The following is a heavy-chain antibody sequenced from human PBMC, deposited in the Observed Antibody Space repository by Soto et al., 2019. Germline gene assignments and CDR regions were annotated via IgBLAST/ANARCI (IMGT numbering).Heavy chain of an antibody. CDR3: ASSVLVTSTMNYFDL. Sequence: PGESLKISCQASGYSFSNFWIAWVRQMPGEGLEWLGIIYPDDSDTRYSPSFLGQVTISADKSIETTYLQWSSLKASDTAIYFCASSVLVTSTMNYFDLWGQGTLVTVS. V-gene: IGHV5-51*01. CDR1: GYSFSNFW. CDR2: IYPDDSDT. J-gene: IGHJ4*02. D-gene: IGHD2-8*02.